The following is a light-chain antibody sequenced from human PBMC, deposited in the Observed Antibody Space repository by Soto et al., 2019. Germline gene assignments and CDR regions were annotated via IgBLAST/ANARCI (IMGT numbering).Light chain of an antibody. CDR3: QQYGSSRCT. CDR2: GAS. CDR1: QSVSSIY. J-gene: IGKJ1*01. V-gene: IGKV3-20*01. Sequence: EIVLTQSPGTLSLSPGERATLSCRASQSVSSIYLAWYQQKPGQAPRLLIYGASSRATGIPDRFSGSGSGTDFTLTISRLEAEDCAVYYYQQYGSSRCTFGQGTKVEI.